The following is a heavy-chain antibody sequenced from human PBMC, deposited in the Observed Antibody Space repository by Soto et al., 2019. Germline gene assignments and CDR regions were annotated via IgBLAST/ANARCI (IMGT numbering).Heavy chain of an antibody. D-gene: IGHD3-10*01. CDR3: ARVRFGEWGYAMDV. V-gene: IGHV3-11*01. J-gene: IGHJ6*04. CDR2: ISSSGSSV. Sequence: QVQLVESGGGLVKPGGSLRLSCAASGLTFSDCYMNWIRQAPGKGLEWVSYISSSGSSVNYAGSVKGRFTISRDNAKNSLYLQINSLRAEDTAMYYCARVRFGEWGYAMDVWGKGTTVTVSS. CDR1: GLTFSDCY.